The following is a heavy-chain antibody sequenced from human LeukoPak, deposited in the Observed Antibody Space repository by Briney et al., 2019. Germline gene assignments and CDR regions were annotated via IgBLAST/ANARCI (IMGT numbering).Heavy chain of an antibody. D-gene: IGHD3-10*01. CDR3: ARAPGGSGSYYIYFDY. CDR2: ISYDGSNK. CDR1: GFTFSSYW. J-gene: IGHJ4*02. V-gene: IGHV3-30*03. Sequence: GGSPRLSCAASGFTFSSYWMSWVRQAPGKGLEWVAVISYDGSNKYYADSVKGRFTISRDNSKNTLYLQMNSLRAEDTAVYYCARAPGGSGSYYIYFDYWGQGTLVTVSS.